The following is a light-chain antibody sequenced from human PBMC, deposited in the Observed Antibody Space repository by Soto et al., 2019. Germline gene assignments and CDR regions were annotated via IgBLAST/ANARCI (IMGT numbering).Light chain of an antibody. CDR1: SSDVGGYNY. CDR3: CSYAGSYTRSV. Sequence: QSALTQPRSVSGSPGQSVTISCTGTSSDVGGYNYVSWYQHHPGKAPKLMIYDVTKRPSGVPDRFYGSKSGYTASLTISGLQAEDEADYYCCSYAGSYTRSVFGGGTQLTVL. V-gene: IGLV2-11*01. J-gene: IGLJ2*01. CDR2: DVT.